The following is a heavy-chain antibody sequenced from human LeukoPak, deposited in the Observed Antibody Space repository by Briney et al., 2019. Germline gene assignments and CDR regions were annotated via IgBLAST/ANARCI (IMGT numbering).Heavy chain of an antibody. V-gene: IGHV3-23*01. CDR1: GFTFSSYA. J-gene: IGHJ3*02. CDR2: ISGSGGST. D-gene: IGHD2-21*02. Sequence: GGSLRLSCAASGFTFSSYAMSWVRQAPGKGLEWVSAISGSGGSTYYADSVKGRFTISRDNSKNTLYLQMNSLRAEDTAVYYCAKDLPYCGGDCYFAFDIWGQGTMVTVSS. CDR3: AKDLPYCGGDCYFAFDI.